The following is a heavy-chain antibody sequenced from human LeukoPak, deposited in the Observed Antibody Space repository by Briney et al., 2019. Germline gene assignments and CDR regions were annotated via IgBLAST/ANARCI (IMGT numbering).Heavy chain of an antibody. CDR1: GYTFTGYY. D-gene: IGHD3-3*01. CDR3: ARERVGHDFWILLRYYFDY. Sequence: ASVKVSCKASGYTFTGYYMHWVRQAPGQGLEWMGWINPNSGGTNYAQKFQGRVTMTRDTSISTAYMELSRLRSDDTAVYYCARERVGHDFWILLRYYFDYWGQGTLVTVSS. CDR2: INPNSGGT. V-gene: IGHV1-2*02. J-gene: IGHJ4*02.